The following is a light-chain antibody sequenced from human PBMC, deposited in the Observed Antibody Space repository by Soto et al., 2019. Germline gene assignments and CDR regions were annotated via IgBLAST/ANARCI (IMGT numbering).Light chain of an antibody. CDR3: QQRSIWPWT. Sequence: IVMPLSPATLSVSPGERATLSCRASQSVSSSHLAWYQHKPGQAPRLLIYDTSDRATGLPARFSGSGSGTDFTLTISSLEPEDFAVFYCQQRSIWPWTFGQGTKVDIK. V-gene: IGKV3D-20*02. CDR1: QSVSSSH. J-gene: IGKJ1*01. CDR2: DTS.